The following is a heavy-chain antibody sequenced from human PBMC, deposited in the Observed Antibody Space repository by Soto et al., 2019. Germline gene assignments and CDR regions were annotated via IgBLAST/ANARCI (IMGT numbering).Heavy chain of an antibody. V-gene: IGHV4-39*01. CDR3: ARLLRFLNGMDV. J-gene: IGHJ6*02. Sequence: SETLSLTCTVSGGSISSSSYCWGWIRQPPGKGLEWIGSIYYSGSTYYNPSLKSRVTISVDTSKNQFSLKLSSVTAADTAVYYCARLLRFLNGMDVWGQGTTVTVSS. CDR2: IYYSGST. D-gene: IGHD3-3*01. CDR1: GGSISSSSYC.